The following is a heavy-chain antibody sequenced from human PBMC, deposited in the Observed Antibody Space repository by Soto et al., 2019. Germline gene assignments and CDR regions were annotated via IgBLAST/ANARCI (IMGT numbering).Heavy chain of an antibody. V-gene: IGHV4-34*01. CDR2: INHSGST. D-gene: IGHD2-15*01. Sequence: KQSQTLSLTCAVYGGSFSGYYWSWIRQPPGKGLEWIGEINHSGSTNYNPSLKSRVTISVDTSKNQFSLKLSSVTAADTAVYYCARGRPVWCSGGSCYPNSDYWGQGTLVTVSS. CDR1: GGSFSGYY. CDR3: ARGRPVWCSGGSCYPNSDY. J-gene: IGHJ4*02.